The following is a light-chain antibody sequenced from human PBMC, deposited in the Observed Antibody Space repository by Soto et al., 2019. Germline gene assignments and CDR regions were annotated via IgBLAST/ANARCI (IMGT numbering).Light chain of an antibody. CDR3: QQYNSYPWT. Sequence: TPSASVVVRVTITCRASQSISVWLAWYQQKPGKAPKLLIYDVSSLESGVPSRFSGSGSGTEFTLAISSLQPDDFATYYCQQYNSYPWTFGQGTKVDIK. CDR1: QSISVW. V-gene: IGKV1-5*01. CDR2: DVS. J-gene: IGKJ1*01.